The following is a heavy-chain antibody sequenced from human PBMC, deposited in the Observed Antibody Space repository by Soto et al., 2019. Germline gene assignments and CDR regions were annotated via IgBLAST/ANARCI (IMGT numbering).Heavy chain of an antibody. J-gene: IGHJ4*02. Sequence: PSETLSLTCTVSGGSISSYYWSWIRQPPGKGLEWIGYIYYSGSTNYNPSLKSRVTISVDTSKNQFSLKLSSVTAADTAVYYCARVVRGVITIFDYWGQGTLVTVSS. V-gene: IGHV4-59*08. D-gene: IGHD3-10*01. CDR3: ARVVRGVITIFDY. CDR1: GGSISSYY. CDR2: IYYSGST.